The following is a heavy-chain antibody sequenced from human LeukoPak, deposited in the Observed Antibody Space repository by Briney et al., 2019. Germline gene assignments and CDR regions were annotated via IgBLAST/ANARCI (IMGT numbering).Heavy chain of an antibody. CDR2: ISADSGDT. CDR1: GYNFYSYG. V-gene: IGHV1-18*01. CDR3: VRDQGVSRFLWWLLYDWFDP. J-gene: IGHJ5*02. D-gene: IGHD3-3*01. Sequence: ASVKVSCKASGYNFYSYGVSWVRQAPGQGLEWMGWISADSGDTKYAQNLQGRVTMTTDTSTSTVYMELRSLKLDDTAVYYCVRDQGVSRFLWWLLYDWFDPWGQGTLVTVSS.